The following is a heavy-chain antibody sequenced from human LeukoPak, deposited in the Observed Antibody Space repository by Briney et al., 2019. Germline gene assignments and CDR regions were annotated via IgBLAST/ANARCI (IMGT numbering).Heavy chain of an antibody. V-gene: IGHV3-23*01. Sequence: GESRRLSCAGSGFTISSYAMRWVRQAPGMWMEWGSSIGGSGDNTYYADSVKGRFTISKDNSKNTLYLQMNSLRAEDTAVYYCAKHSSDWFFFDYWGQGTLVTVSS. J-gene: IGHJ4*02. CDR1: GFTISSYA. CDR2: IGGSGDNT. CDR3: AKHSSDWFFFDY. D-gene: IGHD3-9*01.